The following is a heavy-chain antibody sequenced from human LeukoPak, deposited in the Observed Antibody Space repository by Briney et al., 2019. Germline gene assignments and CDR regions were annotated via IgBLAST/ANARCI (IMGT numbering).Heavy chain of an antibody. CDR2: IYHSGST. CDR1: GVSISSSNSY. D-gene: IGHD6-13*01. V-gene: IGHV4-39*01. Sequence: SETLSLTCTVSGVSISSSNSYWGWIRQPPGKGLEWIGSIYHSGSTYYNPSLKSRVTISVDTSKNQFSLKLSSVTAADTAVYYCARQFSYSSSWYDYWGQGTLVTVSS. CDR3: ARQFSYSSSWYDY. J-gene: IGHJ4*02.